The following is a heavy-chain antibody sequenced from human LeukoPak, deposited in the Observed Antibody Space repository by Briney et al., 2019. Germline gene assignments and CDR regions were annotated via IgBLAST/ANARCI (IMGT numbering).Heavy chain of an antibody. CDR3: ARGTTDGYSYGRFDY. CDR2: IYYSGTT. D-gene: IGHD5-18*01. Sequence: SETLSLTCTVSRGSISSGGFYWSWIRQHPGKGLEWLGYIYYSGTTYYNPSLKSRVTFSVDTSKNQFSLKLNPVTAADPALYYCARGTTDGYSYGRFDYWGQGTLVTVSS. J-gene: IGHJ4*02. V-gene: IGHV4-31*03. CDR1: RGSISSGGFY.